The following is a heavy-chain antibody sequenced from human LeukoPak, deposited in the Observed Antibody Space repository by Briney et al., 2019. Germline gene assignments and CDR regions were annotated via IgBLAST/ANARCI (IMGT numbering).Heavy chain of an antibody. CDR1: EFTFSTYG. V-gene: IGHV3-30*02. CDR3: ARDEQQLVPLDY. D-gene: IGHD6-13*01. CDR2: IRYDGSIK. J-gene: IGHJ4*02. Sequence: GGSLRLSCAASEFTFSTYGMHWVRQAPGKGLEWVAFIRYDGSIKYYADSVKGRFTISRDNSKNTLYLQMNSLRAEDTAVYYCARDEQQLVPLDYWGQGTLVTVSS.